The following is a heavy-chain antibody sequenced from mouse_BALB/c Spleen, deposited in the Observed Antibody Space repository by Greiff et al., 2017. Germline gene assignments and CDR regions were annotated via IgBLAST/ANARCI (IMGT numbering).Heavy chain of an antibody. J-gene: IGHJ1*01. CDR3: ARSELVYWYFDV. V-gene: IGHV1-69*01. D-gene: IGHD4-1*01. CDR2: IDTSDSYT. Sequence: QVQLQQSGAELVMPGASVKMSCKASGYTFTDYWMHWVKQRPGQGLEWIGAIDTSDSYTSYNQKFKGKATLTVDESSSTAYMQLSSLTSEDSAVYYCARSELVYWYFDVWGAGTTVTVSS. CDR1: GYTFTDYW.